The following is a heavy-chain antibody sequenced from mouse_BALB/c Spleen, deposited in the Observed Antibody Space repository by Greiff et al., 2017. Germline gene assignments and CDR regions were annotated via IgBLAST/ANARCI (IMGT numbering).Heavy chain of an antibody. J-gene: IGHJ3*01. CDR1: GYSITSGYS. CDR3: ASKNYGNYFAY. CDR2: IHYSGST. D-gene: IGHD2-1*01. Sequence: DVQLQESGPDLVKPSQSLSLTCTVTGYSITSGYSWHWIRQFPGTKLEWIVYIHYSGSTNYNPSLKSRISITRDTSKNQFFLQLNSVTTEDTATYYSASKNYGNYFAYWGQGTLVTVSA. V-gene: IGHV3-1*02.